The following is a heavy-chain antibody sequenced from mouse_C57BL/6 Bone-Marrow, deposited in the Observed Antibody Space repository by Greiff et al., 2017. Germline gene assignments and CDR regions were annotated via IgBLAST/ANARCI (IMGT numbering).Heavy chain of an antibody. CDR1: GFSLTSYG. CDR3: AKKSSPLYDYAMDY. CDR2: IWRGGST. Sequence: QVQLKESGPGLVQPSQSLSITCTVSGFSLTSYGVHWVRQSPGKGLEWLGVIWRGGSTDYNAAFMSRLSITKDNSKSQVFFKMNSLQADDSAIYYCAKKSSPLYDYAMDYWGQGTSVTVSS. V-gene: IGHV2-5*01. D-gene: IGHD1-1*01. J-gene: IGHJ4*01.